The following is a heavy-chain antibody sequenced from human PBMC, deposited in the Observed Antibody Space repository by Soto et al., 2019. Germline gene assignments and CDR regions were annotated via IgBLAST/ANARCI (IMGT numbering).Heavy chain of an antibody. CDR2: ISGSGGST. CDR1: GFTFSSYA. Sequence: GGSLRLSCAASGFTFSSYAMSWVRQAPGKGLEWVSAISGSGGSTYYADSVKGRFTISRDNSKNTLYLQMNSLRAEDTAVYYCAKVGGYDQEMYYFDYWGQGTLVTVSS. J-gene: IGHJ4*02. D-gene: IGHD5-12*01. V-gene: IGHV3-23*01. CDR3: AKVGGYDQEMYYFDY.